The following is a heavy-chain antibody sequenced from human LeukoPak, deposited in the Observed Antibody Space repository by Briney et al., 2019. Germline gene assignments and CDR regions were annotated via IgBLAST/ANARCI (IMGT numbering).Heavy chain of an antibody. CDR3: ARDGGFSTPFDY. CDR1: GFTFSSSA. V-gene: IGHV3-74*01. Sequence: PGGSLRLSCAASGFTFSSSAMSWVRRVPGKGLFWVARITNDESSANYAVSVNGRFTISRDNAESTVYLQMNSLTAEDTAVYYCARDGGFSTPFDYWGQGTLVTVSS. D-gene: IGHD2-15*01. CDR2: ITNDESSA. J-gene: IGHJ4*02.